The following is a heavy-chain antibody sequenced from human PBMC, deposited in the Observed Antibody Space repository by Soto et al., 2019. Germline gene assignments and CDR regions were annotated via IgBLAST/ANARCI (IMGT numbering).Heavy chain of an antibody. Sequence: GESLKISCKGSGYSFTIYCIGWVLQMPGKGLEWMGIIYPGDSDTRYSPSFQGQVTISADKSISTACLQWSSLKASDTAMYYCARREDTDYYYGMDVWGQGTTVTVSS. CDR2: IYPGDSDT. D-gene: IGHD2-15*01. J-gene: IGHJ6*02. V-gene: IGHV5-51*01. CDR3: ARREDTDYYYGMDV. CDR1: GYSFTIYC.